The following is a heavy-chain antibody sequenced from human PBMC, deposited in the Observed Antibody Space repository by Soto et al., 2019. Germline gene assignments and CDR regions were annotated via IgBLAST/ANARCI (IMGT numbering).Heavy chain of an antibody. CDR3: ARVTRMDSSGYWAFDI. Sequence: QVQLQESGPGLVKPSQTLSLTCTVSGGSISSGGYYWSWIRQHPGKGLEWIGYIYYSGSTYYNPSLESPVTIAVDKSKNPLSLKLSSVTAADTDVYYCARVTRMDSSGYWAFDIWGQGTMVTVSS. D-gene: IGHD3-22*01. V-gene: IGHV4-31*01. CDR2: IYYSGST. CDR1: GGSISSGGYY. J-gene: IGHJ3*02.